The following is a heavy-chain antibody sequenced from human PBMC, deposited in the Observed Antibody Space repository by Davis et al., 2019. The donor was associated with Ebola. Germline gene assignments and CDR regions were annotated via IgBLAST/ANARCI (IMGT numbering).Heavy chain of an antibody. CDR1: GGPISRYY. D-gene: IGHD3-9*01. V-gene: IGHV4-59*01. CDR3: ARRTGYDILTSSFDY. Sequence: SETLSLTCTLPGGPISRYYWSWIRQPPGKGLEWTGYIYYSGGTNYNPSLKSRVTISVDTSKNQFSLKLSSVTAADTAVYYCARRTGYDILTSSFDYWGQGTLVTVSS. CDR2: IYYSGGT. J-gene: IGHJ4*02.